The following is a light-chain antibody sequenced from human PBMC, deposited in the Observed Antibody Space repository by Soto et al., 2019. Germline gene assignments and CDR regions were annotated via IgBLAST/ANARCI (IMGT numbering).Light chain of an antibody. V-gene: IGKV3-20*01. Sequence: EIVLTQSPGTLSLSPGERATLSCRASQSITSSIYLAWYQQKPGQAPRLLIYGESSRATGIPDRFSGSGSGTDLNLTISRLEPEDFAVYYGQKYGNSPRTCGQGTKVDIK. CDR2: GES. CDR1: QSITSSIY. CDR3: QKYGNSPRT. J-gene: IGKJ1*01.